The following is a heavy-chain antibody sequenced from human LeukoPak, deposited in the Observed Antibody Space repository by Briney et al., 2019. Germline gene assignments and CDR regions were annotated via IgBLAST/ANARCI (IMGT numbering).Heavy chain of an antibody. CDR2: IYYSGST. CDR1: GGSISSYY. Sequence: SETLSLTCTVSGGSISSYYWSWIRQPPGKGLEWIGYIYYSGSTNYNPSLKSRVTISVDTSKNQFSLKLSSVTAANTAVYYCARDKVERRRVNGESMTTHWFDPWGQGTLVTVSS. CDR3: ARDKVERRRVNGESMTTHWFDP. D-gene: IGHD4-11*01. J-gene: IGHJ5*02. V-gene: IGHV4-59*01.